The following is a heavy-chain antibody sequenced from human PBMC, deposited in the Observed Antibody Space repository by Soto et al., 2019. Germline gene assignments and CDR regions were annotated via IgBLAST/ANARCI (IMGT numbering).Heavy chain of an antibody. Sequence: QVQLVQSGAEVKKPGASVKVSCKASGYTFTGYYMHWVRQAPGQGLEWMGWINPNSGGTNYAQKFQGRVTMTRDTSISTAYMELSRLRSDDTAVYYCARDQTGLVLRGYDAYCYGMDVWGQGTTVTVSS. CDR1: GYTFTGYY. CDR2: INPNSGGT. D-gene: IGHD5-12*01. CDR3: ARDQTGLVLRGYDAYCYGMDV. J-gene: IGHJ6*02. V-gene: IGHV1-2*02.